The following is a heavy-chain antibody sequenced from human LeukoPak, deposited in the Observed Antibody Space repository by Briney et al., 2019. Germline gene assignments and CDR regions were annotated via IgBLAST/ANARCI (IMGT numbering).Heavy chain of an antibody. V-gene: IGHV3-7*01. CDR3: ARDSCSGGSCYSDY. Sequence: PGGSLRLSCAASGFTFSSYWMSWVRQAPGKGLEWVANIKQGGSEKYYVDSVKGRFTISRDNARNSLYLQMNSLRDEDTAVYYCARDSCSGGSCYSDYWGQGTLVTVSS. J-gene: IGHJ4*02. CDR2: IKQGGSEK. CDR1: GFTFSSYW. D-gene: IGHD2-15*01.